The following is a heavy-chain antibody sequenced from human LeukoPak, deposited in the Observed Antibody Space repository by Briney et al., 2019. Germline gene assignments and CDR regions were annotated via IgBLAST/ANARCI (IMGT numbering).Heavy chain of an antibody. Sequence: PSETLSLTCTVSGGSISSYYWSWIRQPPGKGLEWIGYIYYSGGTNYNPSLKSRVTISVDTSKNQFSLKLSSVTAADTAVYHCARSGTVYYDFWSGYYPNWFDPWGQGTLVTVSS. CDR3: ARSGTVYYDFWSGYYPNWFDP. V-gene: IGHV4-59*01. D-gene: IGHD3-3*01. CDR1: GGSISSYY. J-gene: IGHJ5*02. CDR2: IYYSGGT.